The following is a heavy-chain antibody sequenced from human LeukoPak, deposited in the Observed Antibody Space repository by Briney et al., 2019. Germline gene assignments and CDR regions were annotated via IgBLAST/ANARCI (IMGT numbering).Heavy chain of an antibody. CDR1: GGSISSYY. Sequence: SETLSLTCTVSGGSISSYYWSWIRQPPGKGLEWIGYIYYSGSTNYNPSLKSRVTISVDTSKNQFSLKLSSVTAADTAVYYCASVEMATNEPNYYYGMDVWGQGTTVTVSS. CDR2: IYYSGST. D-gene: IGHD5-24*01. CDR3: ASVEMATNEPNYYYGMDV. J-gene: IGHJ6*02. V-gene: IGHV4-59*08.